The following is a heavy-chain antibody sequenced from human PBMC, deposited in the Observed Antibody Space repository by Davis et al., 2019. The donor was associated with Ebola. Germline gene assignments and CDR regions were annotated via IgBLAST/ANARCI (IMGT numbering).Heavy chain of an antibody. CDR1: GFTFSSYW. D-gene: IGHD3-3*01. CDR3: ARSGLSFGVVKYHYGMDV. CDR2: ISSDSDYI. Sequence: GGSLRLSCAASGFTFSSYWMSWVRQAPGKGLEWVSSISSDSDYIYYADSAKGRFTISRDNAKNSLYLQMNSLRAEDTAVYYCARSGLSFGVVKYHYGMDVWGKGTTVTVSS. V-gene: IGHV3-21*01. J-gene: IGHJ6*04.